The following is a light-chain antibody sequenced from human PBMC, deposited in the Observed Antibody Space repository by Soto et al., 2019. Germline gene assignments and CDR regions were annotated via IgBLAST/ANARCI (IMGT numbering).Light chain of an antibody. J-gene: IGLJ3*02. V-gene: IGLV1-44*01. CDR1: GSNIGSKS. CDR3: ATWDDTLRGWV. CDR2: ADY. Sequence: QSVLTQPPSASGTPGQRVTISCSGSGSNIGSKSVNWYQQLPGAAPKLLIYADYQRPSGVPDRFSASKSGTSASLAISGLQSEDEADFYCATWDDTLRGWVFGGGTKVTVL.